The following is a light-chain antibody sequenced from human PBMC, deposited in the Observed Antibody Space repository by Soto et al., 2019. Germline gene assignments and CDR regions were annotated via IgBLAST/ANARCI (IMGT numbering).Light chain of an antibody. CDR1: QGISSY. V-gene: IGKV1-9*01. CDR3: QQRNSYPRT. CDR2: AAS. Sequence: IQLPQSPSSLSASVGDRVTITCLASQGISSYLAWYQQKPGKAPKLLSYAASTLQSGVPSRFSCSGSGTDFTLTISSLQPEDFETYYCQQRNSYPRTFGQGTKLEIK. J-gene: IGKJ2*01.